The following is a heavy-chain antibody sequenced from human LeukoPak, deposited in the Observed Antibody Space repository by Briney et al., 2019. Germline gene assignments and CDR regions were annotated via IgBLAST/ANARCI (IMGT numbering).Heavy chain of an antibody. CDR3: AREGGITMVRGVNDY. Sequence: ASVKVSCKASGYTFTSYYMHWVRQAPGEGLEWMGIINPSGGSTSYAQKFQGRVTMTRDMSTSTVYMELSSLRSEDTAVYYCAREGGITMVRGVNDYWGQGTLVTVPS. D-gene: IGHD3-10*01. CDR1: GYTFTSYY. J-gene: IGHJ4*02. V-gene: IGHV1-46*01. CDR2: INPSGGST.